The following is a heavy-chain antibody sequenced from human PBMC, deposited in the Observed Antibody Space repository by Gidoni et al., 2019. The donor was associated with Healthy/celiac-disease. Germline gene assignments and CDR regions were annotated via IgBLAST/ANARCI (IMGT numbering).Heavy chain of an antibody. CDR2: IYSGGST. D-gene: IGHD7-27*01. Sequence: EVQLVESGGGLIQPGGSLRLSCAASGFTVSSNYMSWVRQAPGKGLEWVSVIYSGGSTYYAYSVKGRFTISRDNSKNTLYLQMNSLRAGDTAVYYCAREGGGLTGGRYFDYWGQGTLVTVSS. CDR1: GFTVSSNY. J-gene: IGHJ4*02. CDR3: AREGGGLTGGRYFDY. V-gene: IGHV3-53*01.